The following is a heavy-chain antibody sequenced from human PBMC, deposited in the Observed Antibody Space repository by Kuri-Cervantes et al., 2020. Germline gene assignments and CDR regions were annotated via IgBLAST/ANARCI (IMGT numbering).Heavy chain of an antibody. Sequence: WVRQAPGKGLEWIGSIYYSGSTYYNPSLKSRVTISVDTSKNQFSLKLSSVTAADTAVYYCARHDYGVDYWGQGTLVTVSS. CDR3: ARHDYGVDY. D-gene: IGHD4-17*01. V-gene: IGHV4-39*01. CDR2: IYYSGST. J-gene: IGHJ4*02.